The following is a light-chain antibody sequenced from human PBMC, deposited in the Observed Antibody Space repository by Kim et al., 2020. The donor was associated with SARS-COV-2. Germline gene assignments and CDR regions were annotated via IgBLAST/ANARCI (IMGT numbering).Light chain of an antibody. CDR2: AAS. CDR3: QQLNSYPPT. V-gene: IGKV1-9*01. CDR1: QGISGY. Sequence: SASVGDRVTITCRTSQGISGYLAWFQQQPGKAHKLLIYAASTLQGGVPSRFSGSGSGTEFTLTIGSLQPEDFATYYCQQLNSYPPTFGQGTKLEI. J-gene: IGKJ2*01.